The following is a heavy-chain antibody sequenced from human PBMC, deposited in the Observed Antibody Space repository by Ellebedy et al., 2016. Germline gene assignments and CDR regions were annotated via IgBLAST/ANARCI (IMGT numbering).Heavy chain of an antibody. CDR3: ARLATAEFDY. D-gene: IGHD5-12*01. CDR2: IYPGDSDT. Sequence: GESLKISCKGSGYSFTNSWIGWVRQMSGKGLEWMGIIYPGDSDTRYSPSFQGQVTISADKSISTAYLQWSGLKPSDTAMYYCARLATAEFDYWGQGTLVTVSS. CDR1: GYSFTNSW. V-gene: IGHV5-51*01. J-gene: IGHJ4*02.